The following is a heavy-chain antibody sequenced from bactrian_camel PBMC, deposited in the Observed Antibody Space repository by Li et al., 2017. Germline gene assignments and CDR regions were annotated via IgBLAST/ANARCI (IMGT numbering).Heavy chain of an antibody. Sequence: QVQLVESGGGSVQPGGSLRLSCLASGLPYRNFSSYCMGWFRLAPGKEHEGVATIDEDHHTAYGDSVKGRFAVSQDNVNEVMYLLMNDLKPEDTAMYYCAGRFYTSCSGTGCACTSQRQFNYWGRGTQVTVS. J-gene: IGHJ4*01. CDR3: AGRFYTSCSGTGCACTSQRQFNY. D-gene: IGHD2*01. V-gene: IGHV3S53*01. CDR1: GLPYRNFSSYC. CDR2: IDEDHHT.